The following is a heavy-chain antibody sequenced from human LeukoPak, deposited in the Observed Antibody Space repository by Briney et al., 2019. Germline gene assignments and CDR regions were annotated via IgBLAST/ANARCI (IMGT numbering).Heavy chain of an antibody. CDR2: IWYDGSNK. V-gene: IGHV3-33*01. CDR3: ARASYGSYFDY. CDR1: GFTFSSYG. D-gene: IGHD3-10*01. Sequence: GGSLRLSCAASGFTFSSYGMHWVRQAPGKGLEWVAVIWYDGSNKYYADSVKGRFTISRDNSKNTPYLQMNSLRAEDTAVYYCARASYGSYFDYWGQGTLVTVSS. J-gene: IGHJ4*02.